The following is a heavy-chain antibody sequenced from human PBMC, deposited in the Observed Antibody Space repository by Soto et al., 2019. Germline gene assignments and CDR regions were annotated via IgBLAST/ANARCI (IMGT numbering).Heavy chain of an antibody. CDR2: IIPIFGTA. V-gene: IGHV1-69*12. Sequence: QVQLVQSGAEVKKPGSSVKVSCKASGGTFSSYAISWVRQAPGQGLEWMGGIIPIFGTANYAQQFQGRVTITEDESTSTAYMELSSLRSEDTAVYYCARRVVQRGYYYYNGMDVWGQGTTVTVSS. CDR3: ARRVVQRGYYYYNGMDV. CDR1: GGTFSSYA. D-gene: IGHD1-1*01. J-gene: IGHJ6*02.